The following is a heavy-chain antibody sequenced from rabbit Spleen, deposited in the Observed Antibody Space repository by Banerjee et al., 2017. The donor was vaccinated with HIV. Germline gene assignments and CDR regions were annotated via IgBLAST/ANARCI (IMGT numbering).Heavy chain of an antibody. CDR2: IYTGRGGT. V-gene: IGHV1S7*01. CDR1: GFDFSTYS. D-gene: IGHD2-1*01. J-gene: IGHJ4*01. CDR3: VRDQAGDADYGPYYLNL. Sequence: QLEETGGGLVQPGGSLRLSCKTSGFDFSTYSMSWVRQAPGKGLEWIGAIYTGRGGTDYANWVNGRFTISSDNAQNTLFLQLSSLTAADTATYFCVRDQAGDADYGPYYLNLWGPGTLVT.